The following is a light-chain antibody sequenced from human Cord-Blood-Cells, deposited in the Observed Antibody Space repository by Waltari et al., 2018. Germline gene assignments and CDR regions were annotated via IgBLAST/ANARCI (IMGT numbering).Light chain of an antibody. CDR1: QSVGSN. V-gene: IGKV3-15*01. J-gene: IGKJ3*01. Sequence: EIVMTQSPATLAMSPEAIATLSCRASQSVGSNLAWYQQKPGQAPRLLIYGASTRATGIPARFSGSGSGTEFTLTISSLQSEDFAVYYCQKYNNWPPFTFGPGTKVDIK. CDR3: QKYNNWPPFT. CDR2: GAS.